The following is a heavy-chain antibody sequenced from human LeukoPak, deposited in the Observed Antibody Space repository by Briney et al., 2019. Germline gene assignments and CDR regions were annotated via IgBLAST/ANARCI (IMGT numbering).Heavy chain of an antibody. CDR2: IYHSGST. D-gene: IGHD3-16*02. V-gene: IGHV4-4*02. CDR1: GGSISSGNW. Sequence: SGTLSLTCAVSGGSISSGNWWSWVRQPPGKGLEWIGEIYHSGSTNYNPSLKSRVTISVDKSKNQFSLKLSSVTAADTAVYYCARELYFSDYYYGMDVWGQGTTVTVSS. J-gene: IGHJ6*02. CDR3: ARELYFSDYYYGMDV.